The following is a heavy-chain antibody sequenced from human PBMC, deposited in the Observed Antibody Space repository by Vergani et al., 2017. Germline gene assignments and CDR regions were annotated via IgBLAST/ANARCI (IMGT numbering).Heavy chain of an antibody. CDR3: ARYGRKRGPIAAAGHFDY. V-gene: IGHV4-61*02. J-gene: IGHJ4*02. CDR1: GGSITSGSFY. D-gene: IGHD6-13*01. Sequence: QVHLQEAGPGLVKPAETLSLTCTVSGGSITSGSFYWSWIRQPAGKGLEWIGRIHSSGTTNYNPSLKSRVTISVDTSKNQFSLKLSSVTAADTAVYYCARYGRKRGPIAAAGHFDYWGQGTLVTVSS. CDR2: IHSSGTT.